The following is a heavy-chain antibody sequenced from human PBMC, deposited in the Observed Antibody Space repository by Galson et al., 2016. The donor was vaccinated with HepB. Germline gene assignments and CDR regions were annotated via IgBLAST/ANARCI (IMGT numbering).Heavy chain of an antibody. CDR3: AKGQFVEWFNYFDF. V-gene: IGHV3-30*04. J-gene: IGHJ4*02. CDR2: ISSHGSNN. D-gene: IGHD3-3*01. CDR1: GFTSSNYA. Sequence: SLRLSCAASGFTSSNYAMHWVRQAPGTGLEWVAVISSHGSNNYYADPVKGRLTISRDNTKNTLYLQMSSLRAEDTAVYCCAKGQFVEWFNYFDFWGQGTLVTVSS.